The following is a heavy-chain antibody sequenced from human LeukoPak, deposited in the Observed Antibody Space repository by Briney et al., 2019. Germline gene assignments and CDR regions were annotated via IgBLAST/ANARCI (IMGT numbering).Heavy chain of an antibody. J-gene: IGHJ4*02. D-gene: IGHD2-15*01. CDR2: IITYNGHT. CDR3: ARDGGTGYCRGGTCYVVDY. V-gene: IGHV1-18*01. Sequence: ASVKVSCKASGYTFTSYGITWVRPAPGQGLECMGWIITYNGHTNYAQKFQGRVTMTTDTSTNTAYMELRRRRFDDTAVYYCARDGGTGYCRGGTCYVVDYWGQGTLVTVSS. CDR1: GYTFTSYG.